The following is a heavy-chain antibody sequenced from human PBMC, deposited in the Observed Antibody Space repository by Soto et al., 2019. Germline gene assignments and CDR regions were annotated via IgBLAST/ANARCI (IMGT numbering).Heavy chain of an antibody. J-gene: IGHJ4*02. D-gene: IGHD5-18*01. CDR3: TRDLGLYSYGYSYFDY. Sequence: LRLSGTASGFTFGDYAMSWVRQAPGKGLEWVGFIRSKAYGGTTEYAASVKGRFTISRDDSKSIAYLQMNSLKTEDTAVYYCTRDLGLYSYGYSYFDYWGQGTLVTVSS. CDR2: IRSKAYGGTT. CDR1: GFTFGDYA. V-gene: IGHV3-49*04.